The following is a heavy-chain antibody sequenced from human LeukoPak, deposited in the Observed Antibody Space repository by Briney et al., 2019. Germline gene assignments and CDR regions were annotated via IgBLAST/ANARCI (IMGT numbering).Heavy chain of an antibody. D-gene: IGHD3-22*01. Sequence: SVKVSCKASGGTFSSYAISWVRQAPGQGLEWMGRIIPILGIANYAQKFQGRVTITADKSTSTAYMELSSLSSEDTAVYYCASETYYYDSSGYYYGNWGQGTLVTVSS. CDR1: GGTFSSYA. CDR3: ASETYYYDSSGYYYGN. V-gene: IGHV1-69*04. J-gene: IGHJ4*02. CDR2: IIPILGIA.